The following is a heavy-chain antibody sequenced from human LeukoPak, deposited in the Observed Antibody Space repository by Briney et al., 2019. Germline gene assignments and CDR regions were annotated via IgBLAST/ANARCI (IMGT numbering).Heavy chain of an antibody. V-gene: IGHV4-61*02. Sequence: SETLSLTCTVSGGSISSGSYYWSWIRQPAGKGLEWIGRIYTSGSTNYNPSLKSRVTISVDTSKNQFSLKLSSVTAADTAVYYCARGSYYGSTDPWGQGTLVTVSS. CDR1: GGSISSGSYY. D-gene: IGHD3-10*01. J-gene: IGHJ5*02. CDR3: ARGSYYGSTDP. CDR2: IYTSGST.